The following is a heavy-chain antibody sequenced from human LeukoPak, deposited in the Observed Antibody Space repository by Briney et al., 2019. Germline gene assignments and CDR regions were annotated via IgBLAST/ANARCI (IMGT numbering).Heavy chain of an antibody. CDR3: AKDIIAAAGTGAFDI. V-gene: IGHV3-9*03. J-gene: IGHJ3*02. CDR1: GFTFDDYA. Sequence: GGSLRLSCAASGFTFDDYAMHWVRQAPGKGLEWVSGISWNSGSIGYADSVKGRFTISRDNAKNSPYLQMNSLRAEDMALYYCAKDIIAAAGTGAFDIWGLGTMVTVSS. CDR2: ISWNSGSI. D-gene: IGHD6-13*01.